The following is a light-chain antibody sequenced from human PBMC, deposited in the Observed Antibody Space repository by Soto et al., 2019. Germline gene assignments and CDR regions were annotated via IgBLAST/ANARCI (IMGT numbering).Light chain of an antibody. CDR2: DVT. V-gene: IGLV2-14*01. Sequence: QSVLTQPASVSGSPRQSIAISCTGTSSDVGLYNYVSWYQQHPDKVPKLIIYDVTNRPSGVSDRFSGSKSGNTASLTISGLQADDEADYYCSSFTTSSTYVFGTGTKVTVL. CDR3: SSFTTSSTYV. CDR1: SSDVGLYNY. J-gene: IGLJ1*01.